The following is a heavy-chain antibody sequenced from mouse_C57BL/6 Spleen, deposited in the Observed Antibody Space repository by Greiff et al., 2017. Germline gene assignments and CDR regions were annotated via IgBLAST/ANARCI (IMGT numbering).Heavy chain of an antibody. D-gene: IGHD3-3*01. CDR3: ASLGSGWFAY. CDR1: GYTFTSYW. Sequence: QVQLKQPGAELVKPGASVKLSCKASGYTFTSYWMQWVKQRPGQGLEWIGEIDPSDSYTNYNQKFKGKATLTVDTSSSTAYMQLSSLTSEDSAVYYCASLGSGWFAYWGQGTLVTVSA. V-gene: IGHV1-50*01. CDR2: IDPSDSYT. J-gene: IGHJ3*01.